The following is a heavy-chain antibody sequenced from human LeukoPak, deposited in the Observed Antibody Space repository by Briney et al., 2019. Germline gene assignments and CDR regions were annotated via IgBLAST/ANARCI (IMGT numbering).Heavy chain of an antibody. CDR1: GFTFDDYA. V-gene: IGHV3-9*01. CDR2: ISWNSGSI. CDR3: AKGDDAFDI. Sequence: GGSLRLSCAASGFTFDDYAMHWVRQAPGKGLEWVSGISWNSGSIGYADSVKGRFTISRDNAKNSLHLQMNSLRAEDTALYYCAKGDDAFDIWGQGTMVTVSS. J-gene: IGHJ3*02.